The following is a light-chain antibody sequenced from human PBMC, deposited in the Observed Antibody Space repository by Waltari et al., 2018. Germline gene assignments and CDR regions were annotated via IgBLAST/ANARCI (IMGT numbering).Light chain of an antibody. J-gene: IGKJ1*01. CDR1: QSVDIS. Sequence: EIMMTQSPATLSLSPGERAILSCRASQSVDISVAWYQQRPGQAPRLLIFGASTRATDIPDRFSGSGSGTNFTLTLSSLEPEDVAVYFCLQRFNWPRTFGQGTKVEI. CDR2: GAS. V-gene: IGKV3-11*01. CDR3: LQRFNWPRT.